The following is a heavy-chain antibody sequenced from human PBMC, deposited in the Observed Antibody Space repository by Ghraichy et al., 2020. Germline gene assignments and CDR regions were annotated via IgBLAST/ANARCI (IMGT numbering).Heavy chain of an antibody. CDR3: TRGERRGYYFDY. Sequence: GGSLRLSCAASGFTFSGSAMHWVRQASGKGLEWVGRIRSKANSYATAYAASVKGRFTISRDDSKNTAYLQMNSLKTEDTAMYYCTRGERRGYYFDYWGQGTLVTVSS. CDR2: IRSKANSYAT. V-gene: IGHV3-73*01. D-gene: IGHD3-10*01. CDR1: GFTFSGSA. J-gene: IGHJ4*02.